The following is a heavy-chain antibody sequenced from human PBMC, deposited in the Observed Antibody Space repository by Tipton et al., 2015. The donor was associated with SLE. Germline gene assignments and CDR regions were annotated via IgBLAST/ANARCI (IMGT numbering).Heavy chain of an antibody. CDR2: IYYSGST. CDR3: ARSYSSTWLLFDY. J-gene: IGHJ4*02. D-gene: IGHD6-13*01. Sequence: TLSLTCTVSGGSISSGSYYWGWIRQPPGKGLEWIGSIYYSGSTYYNPSLKSRVTISVDTSKNQFSLKLSSVTAADTAVYYCARSYSSTWLLFDYWGQGTLVTVSS. V-gene: IGHV4-39*01. CDR1: GGSISSGSYY.